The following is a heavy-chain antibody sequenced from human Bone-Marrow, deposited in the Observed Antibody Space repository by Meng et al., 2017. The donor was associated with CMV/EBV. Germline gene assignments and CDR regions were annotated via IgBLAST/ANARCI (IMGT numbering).Heavy chain of an antibody. J-gene: IGHJ4*02. D-gene: IGHD3-22*01. Sequence: SETLSLTCTVSGGSISSSSYYWGWIRQPPGKGLEWIGSIYYSGSTYYNPSLKSRVTISVDTSKNQFSLKLSSVTAADTAVYYCARVGRDYDSSGYLDYFDYWGQGTLVTVSS. V-gene: IGHV4-39*07. CDR1: GGSISSSSYY. CDR2: IYYSGST. CDR3: ARVGRDYDSSGYLDYFDY.